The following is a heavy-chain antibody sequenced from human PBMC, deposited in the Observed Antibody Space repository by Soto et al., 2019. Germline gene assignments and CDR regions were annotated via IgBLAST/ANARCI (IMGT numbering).Heavy chain of an antibody. J-gene: IGHJ4*02. CDR2: ISRSSSYI. V-gene: IGHV3-21*01. CDR3: AREIAAAGHFDY. D-gene: IGHD6-13*01. Sequence: EVQLVESGGGLVKPGGSLRLSCAASGFTFSSYSMNWVRQAPGKGLEWVSSISRSSSYIYYADSVKGRFTISRDNAKNSLYLQMNSLRAEDTAVYYCAREIAAAGHFDYWGQGTLVTVSS. CDR1: GFTFSSYS.